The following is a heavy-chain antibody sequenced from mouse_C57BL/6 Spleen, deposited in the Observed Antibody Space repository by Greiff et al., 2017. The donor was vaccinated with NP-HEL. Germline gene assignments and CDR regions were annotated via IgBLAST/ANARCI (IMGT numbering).Heavy chain of an antibody. J-gene: IGHJ3*01. CDR3: TTDHDCDVPFAY. D-gene: IGHD2-4*01. V-gene: IGHV14-4*01. CDR2: IDPENGDT. CDR1: GFNIKDDY. Sequence: DVKLQESGAELVRPGASVKLSCTASGFNIKDDYMHWVKQRPEQGLEWIGWIDPENGDTEYASKFQGKATITADTSSNTAYLQLSSLTSEDTAVYYCTTDHDCDVPFAYWGQGTLVTVSA.